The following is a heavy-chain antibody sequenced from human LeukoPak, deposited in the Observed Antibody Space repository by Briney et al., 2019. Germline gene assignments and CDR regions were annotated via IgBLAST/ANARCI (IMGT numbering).Heavy chain of an antibody. CDR1: GHTFTSYG. CDR3: ARVTRPYYYDSSGSYFDY. D-gene: IGHD3-22*01. Sequence: GASVKVSCKASGHTFTSYGISWVRQAPGQGLEWMGWISVYNGNTNYAQKLQGRVTMTTDTSTSTAYVELRSLRSDNTAVYYCARVTRPYYYDSSGSYFDYWGQGTLVTVSS. V-gene: IGHV1-18*01. CDR2: ISVYNGNT. J-gene: IGHJ4*02.